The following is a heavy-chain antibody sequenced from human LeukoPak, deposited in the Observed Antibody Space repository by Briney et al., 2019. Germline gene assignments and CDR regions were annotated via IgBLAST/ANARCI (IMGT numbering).Heavy chain of an antibody. CDR1: GFTFSNYA. J-gene: IGHJ6*02. V-gene: IGHV3-23*01. Sequence: GGSLRLSCAASGFTFSNYAMSWVRQAPGKGLEWVSTISNTGSDTYYADSVQGRFTIPSDNSENTLYLQMNNLRAEDTAIYYCAKVPYSDYGSGRPPFMDVWGQGTTVAVSS. D-gene: IGHD3-10*01. CDR3: AKVPYSDYGSGRPPFMDV. CDR2: ISNTGSDT.